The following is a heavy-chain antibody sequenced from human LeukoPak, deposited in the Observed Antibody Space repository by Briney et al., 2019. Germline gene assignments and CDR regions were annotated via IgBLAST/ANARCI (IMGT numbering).Heavy chain of an antibody. CDR1: GFTFSSYS. J-gene: IGHJ4*02. CDR2: ISSSSSYI. Sequence: PGGSLRLSCAASGFTFSSYSMNWVRQAPGKGLEWVSSISSSSSYIYYADSVKGRFTISRDNAKNSLYLQMNSLRAEDTAVYYCARDDLVLRGYCSSTSCYNFDYWGQGTLVTVSS. CDR3: ARDDLVLRGYCSSTSCYNFDY. D-gene: IGHD2-2*01. V-gene: IGHV3-21*01.